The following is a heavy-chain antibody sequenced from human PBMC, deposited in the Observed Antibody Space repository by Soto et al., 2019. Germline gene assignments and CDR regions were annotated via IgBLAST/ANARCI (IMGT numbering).Heavy chain of an antibody. CDR2: ISGSGGST. Sequence: EVQLLESGGGLVQPGGSLRLSCAASGFTFSSYAMSWVRQAPGKGLEGVSAISGSGGSTYYADSVKGRFTISRDNSKNTLYLQMNSLRAEDTAVYYCAKVGGPLYSSGLGSTREGYFDYWGQGTLVTVSS. D-gene: IGHD6-19*01. V-gene: IGHV3-23*01. J-gene: IGHJ4*02. CDR1: GFTFSSYA. CDR3: AKVGGPLYSSGLGSTREGYFDY.